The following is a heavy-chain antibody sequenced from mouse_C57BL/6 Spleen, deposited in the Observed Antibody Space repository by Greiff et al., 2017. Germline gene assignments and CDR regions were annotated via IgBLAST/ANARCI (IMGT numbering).Heavy chain of an antibody. V-gene: IGHV1-80*01. CDR1: GYAFSSYW. CDR3: ARDITTVVAPYYAMDY. D-gene: IGHD1-1*01. CDR2: IYPGDGDT. Sequence: QVQLQQSGAELVKPGASVKISCKASGYAFSSYWMNWVKQRPGKGLEWIGQIYPGDGDTNYNGKFKGKATLTADKSSSTAYMQLGSLTSEDSAFYFCARDITTVVAPYYAMDYWGQGTSVTVSS. J-gene: IGHJ4*01.